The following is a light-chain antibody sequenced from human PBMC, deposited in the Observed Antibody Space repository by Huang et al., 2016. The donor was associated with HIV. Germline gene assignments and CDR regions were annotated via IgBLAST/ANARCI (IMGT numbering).Light chain of an antibody. CDR1: QSVTSY. J-gene: IGKJ2*02. V-gene: IGKV3-20*01. CDR2: GAS. Sequence: EIVLTQSPGTLSLSPGERATLSCRASQSVTSYLAWYQQKPGQAPRLLIYGASSRDTGIPDRFIGSGSGTDFTLTISRLEPTDFAVYFCQQYGRSPGTFGQGTKVEIK. CDR3: QQYGRSPGT.